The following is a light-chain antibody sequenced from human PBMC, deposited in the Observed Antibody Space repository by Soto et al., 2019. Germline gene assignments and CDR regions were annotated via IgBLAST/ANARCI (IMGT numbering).Light chain of an antibody. CDR3: QQYGSSPQT. J-gene: IGKJ1*01. CDR2: DAS. CDR1: QSVRSSY. Sequence: EIVLTQSPGTLSLSPGERATLSCRASQSVRSSYLAWYQQKPGQAPRLXMYDASSRATGVPDRFSGSGSGTEFTLTISRLEPEDFAVYYCQQYGSSPQTFGQGTKVDIK. V-gene: IGKV3-20*01.